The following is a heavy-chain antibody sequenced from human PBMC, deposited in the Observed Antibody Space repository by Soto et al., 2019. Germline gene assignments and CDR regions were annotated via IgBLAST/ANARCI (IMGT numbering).Heavy chain of an antibody. CDR3: ATIFPYGPHY. Sequence: GASVKVSCKASGYTFTSYAVHWVRQAPGQRLEWMGWINAANGNTKYSQKYQGRVTITRDTSASTAYMELSSLRFEDTAVFYCATIFPYGPHYWGQGALVTVSS. D-gene: IGHD3-3*01. J-gene: IGHJ4*02. CDR2: INAANGNT. CDR1: GYTFTSYA. V-gene: IGHV1-3*01.